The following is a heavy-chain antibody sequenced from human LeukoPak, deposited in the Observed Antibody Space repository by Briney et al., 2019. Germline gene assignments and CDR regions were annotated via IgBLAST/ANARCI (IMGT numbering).Heavy chain of an antibody. CDR1: GGSISSYY. CDR3: ARLVSGVVTVS. J-gene: IGHJ5*02. V-gene: IGHV4-59*01. D-gene: IGHD3-3*01. Sequence: PSETLSLTCTVSGGSISSYYWSWIRQPPGKGLEWIGYIYYSGSTNYNPSLKSRVTISVDTSKNQFSLKLSSVTAADTAVYYCARLVSGVVTVSWGQGTLVTVSS. CDR2: IYYSGST.